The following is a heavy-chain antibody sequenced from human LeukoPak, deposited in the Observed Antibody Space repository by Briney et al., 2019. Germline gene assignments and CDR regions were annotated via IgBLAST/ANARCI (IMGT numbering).Heavy chain of an antibody. D-gene: IGHD1-26*01. Sequence: PGGSLRLSCAASGFTFSSYSMNWVRQAPGKGLQWVSVLYSGSGGITHYADSVKGRFTISRDNSKNTVYLQMNRLRGEDTAVYYCANTVGATHADKWGQGTLVTVAS. V-gene: IGHV3-NL1*01. CDR1: GFTFSSYS. CDR3: ANTVGATHADK. J-gene: IGHJ4*02. CDR2: LYSGSGGIT.